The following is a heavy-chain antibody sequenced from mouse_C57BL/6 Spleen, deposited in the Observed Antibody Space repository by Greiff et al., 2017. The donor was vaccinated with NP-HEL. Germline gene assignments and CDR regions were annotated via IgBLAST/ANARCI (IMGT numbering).Heavy chain of an antibody. V-gene: IGHV3-6*01. J-gene: IGHJ2*01. CDR1: GYSITSGYY. CDR2: ISYDGSN. CDR3: ARRVLSYFDY. Sequence: ESGPGLVKPSQSLSLTCSVTGYSITSGYYWNWIRQFPGNKLEWMGYISYDGSNNYNPSLKNRISITRDTSKNQFFLKLNSVTTEDTATYYCARRVLSYFDYWGQGTTLTVSS. D-gene: IGHD1-1*02.